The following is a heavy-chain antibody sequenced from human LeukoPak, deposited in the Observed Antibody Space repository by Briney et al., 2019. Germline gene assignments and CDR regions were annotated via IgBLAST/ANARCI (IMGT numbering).Heavy chain of an antibody. CDR1: GFTVSSNY. V-gene: IGHV3-53*01. D-gene: IGHD3-22*01. Sequence: GGSLRLSSAASGFTVSSNYMSWVRQAPGKGLEWVSVIYSGGSTYYADSVKGRFTISRDNSKNTLYLQMNSLRAEDTAVYYCARDSPCYYDSSGYWPCPLDYWGQGTLVTVSS. CDR2: IYSGGST. CDR3: ARDSPCYYDSSGYWPCPLDY. J-gene: IGHJ4*02.